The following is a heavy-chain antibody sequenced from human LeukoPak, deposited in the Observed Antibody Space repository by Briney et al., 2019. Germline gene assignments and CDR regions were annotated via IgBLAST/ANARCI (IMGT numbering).Heavy chain of an antibody. CDR3: ARAPVTSGWLGPGY. J-gene: IGHJ4*02. CDR1: GFTFSSYW. Sequence: GGSLRLSCAASGFTFSSYWTHWFRQAPGKGLVWVSRINSDGSSTTYADSVKGRFTISRDNAKNTLYVQMNSLRAEDTAVYYCARAPVTSGWLGPGYWGQGTLVTVSS. D-gene: IGHD6-19*01. V-gene: IGHV3-74*01. CDR2: INSDGSST.